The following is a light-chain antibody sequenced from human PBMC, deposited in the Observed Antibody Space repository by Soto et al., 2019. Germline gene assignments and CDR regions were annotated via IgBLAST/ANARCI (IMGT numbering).Light chain of an antibody. CDR2: EVS. V-gene: IGLV2-23*02. J-gene: IGLJ3*02. Sequence: QSALTQPASVSGSPGQSITISCTGTSSDVGNYNLVSWYQQHPGKAPKVMIYEVSKRPSGVSNRFSGSKSGNTVSLTISGLQAEDEADYYCCAYAGSSTLVFGGGTQLTVL. CDR1: SSDVGNYNL. CDR3: CAYAGSSTLV.